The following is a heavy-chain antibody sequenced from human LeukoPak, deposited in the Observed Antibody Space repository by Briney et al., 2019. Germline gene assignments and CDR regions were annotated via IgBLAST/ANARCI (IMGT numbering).Heavy chain of an antibody. J-gene: IGHJ4*02. D-gene: IGHD3-16*01. CDR1: SGYISTSNYY. CDR3: ARFFYYDASLPPY. CDR2: IYYSGST. V-gene: IGHV4-39*01. Sequence: PSETLSLTCSVSSGYISTSNYYWGWIRQPPGKGLEWIGTIYYSGSTYYNPSLQSRVTISLDTSKNQFSLHVRSVTAVDTATYYCARFFYYDASLPPYWGQGTLVIVSS.